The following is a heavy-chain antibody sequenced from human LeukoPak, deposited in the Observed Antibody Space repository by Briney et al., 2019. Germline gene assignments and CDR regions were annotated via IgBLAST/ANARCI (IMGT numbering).Heavy chain of an antibody. V-gene: IGHV3-7*01. CDR3: ARVNTGAFDI. J-gene: IGHJ3*02. CDR1: GFTFSSYW. CDR2: IKQDGTEK. D-gene: IGHD2-8*02. Sequence: GGPLRLSCAASGFTFSSYWVTWVRQAPGKGLEWVANIKQDGTEKYYVDSVRGRFTISRDNAKNSLYLQMNSLRAEDTAVYYCARVNTGAFDIWGQGTMVTVSS.